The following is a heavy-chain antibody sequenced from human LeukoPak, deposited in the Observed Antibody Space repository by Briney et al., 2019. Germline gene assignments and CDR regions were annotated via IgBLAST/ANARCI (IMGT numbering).Heavy chain of an antibody. D-gene: IGHD3-10*01. CDR3: ARDRGDGSGTYFTHLNY. Sequence: GASVKVSCKASGYTFSSYSITWVRQAPGQGLEWMGWISPYNDNTNYAQKFQGRVTMTTDTSTDTAYMQLRSLRSDDTAVYYCARDRGDGSGTYFTHLNYWGQGTLVTASS. J-gene: IGHJ4*02. CDR1: GYTFSSYS. CDR2: ISPYNDNT. V-gene: IGHV1-18*01.